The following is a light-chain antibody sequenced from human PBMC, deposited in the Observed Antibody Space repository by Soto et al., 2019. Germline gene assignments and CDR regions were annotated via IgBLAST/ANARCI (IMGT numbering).Light chain of an antibody. CDR2: KAS. V-gene: IGKV1-5*03. J-gene: IGKJ1*01. CDR1: QNLNDW. CDR3: QQYNSYPWT. Sequence: DIQMTQSPSTLSASVGDRVTITCRASQNLNDWLAWFQQKPGKAPTLLICKASGLESGVPSRFSGSGSGTEFTLTISSLQPDDFSTYYCQQYNSYPWTFGQGTKVEIK.